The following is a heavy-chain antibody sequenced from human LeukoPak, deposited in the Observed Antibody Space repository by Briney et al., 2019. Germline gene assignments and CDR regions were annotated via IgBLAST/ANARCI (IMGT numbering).Heavy chain of an antibody. CDR3: ARAQYYDFWGGYSHFDY. V-gene: IGHV1-46*01. Sequence: ASVKVSCKASGYTFTSYYMHWVRQAPGQGLEWMGIINPSGGSTSYAQKFQGRVTMTRDTPTNTVYMELSSLRSEDTAVYYCARAQYYDFWGGYSHFDYWGQGTLVTVSS. J-gene: IGHJ4*02. CDR2: INPSGGST. D-gene: IGHD3-3*01. CDR1: GYTFTSYY.